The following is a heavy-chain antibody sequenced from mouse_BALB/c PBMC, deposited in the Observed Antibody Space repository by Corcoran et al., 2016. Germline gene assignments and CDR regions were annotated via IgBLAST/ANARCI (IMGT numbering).Heavy chain of an antibody. D-gene: IGHD4-1*01. J-gene: IGHJ2*01. CDR2: ISYDGSN. V-gene: IGHV3-6*02. CDR3: ARELVDY. CDR1: GYSITSGYY. Sequence: DVQLQESGPGLVKPSQSLSLTCSVTGYSITSGYYWNWIRQFPGNKLEWMGYISYDGSNNYNPSLKNRISITRDTSKNQFFLKLNSVTIEDTATYYCARELVDYWGQGTTLTVSS.